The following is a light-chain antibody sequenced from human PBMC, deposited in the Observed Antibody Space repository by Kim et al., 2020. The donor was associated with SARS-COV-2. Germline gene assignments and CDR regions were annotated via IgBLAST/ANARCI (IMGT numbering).Light chain of an antibody. CDR3: ATWGDRRVV. V-gene: IGLV1-44*01. Sequence: ELTQPPSASGTPGQRVTIFCLGSTSNIGSNHVFWYQQLPGTAPKLLIYSNDQRPSGVPDRFSGSKSGTSASLAISGLQSEDEADYYCATWGDRRVVFG. J-gene: IGLJ2*01. CDR1: TSNIGSNH. CDR2: SND.